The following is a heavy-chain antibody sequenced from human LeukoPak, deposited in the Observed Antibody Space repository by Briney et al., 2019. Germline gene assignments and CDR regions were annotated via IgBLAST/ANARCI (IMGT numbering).Heavy chain of an antibody. V-gene: IGHV3-23*01. D-gene: IGHD7-27*01. J-gene: IGHJ4*02. CDR2: ISGGGGTT. Sequence: PGGSLRLSCAASGFTFSSYAMSWVRQAPGKRLEWVSAISGGGGTTYYADSVKGRFTISRDNSKNTLFLQMNSLRAEDTAVYYCARERNWGSFDYWGQGTLVTVSS. CDR1: GFTFSSYA. CDR3: ARERNWGSFDY.